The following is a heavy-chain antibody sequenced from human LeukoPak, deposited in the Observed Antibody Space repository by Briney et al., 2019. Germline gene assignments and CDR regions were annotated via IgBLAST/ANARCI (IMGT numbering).Heavy chain of an antibody. D-gene: IGHD2-15*01. CDR1: GFTFTSYY. V-gene: IGHV1-46*01. CDR2: INPSGGST. J-gene: IGHJ4*02. Sequence: GGSLRLSCAASGFTFTSYYMHWVRQAPGQGLEWMGIINPSGGSTSYAQKFQGRVTMTRDTSTSTVYMELSSLRSEDTAVYYCARDSGYCSGGCFDYWGQGTLVTVSS. CDR3: ARDSGYCSGGCFDY.